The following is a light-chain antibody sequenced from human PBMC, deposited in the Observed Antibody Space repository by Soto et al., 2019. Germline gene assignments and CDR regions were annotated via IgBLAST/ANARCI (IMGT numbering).Light chain of an antibody. CDR1: QTIMTY. CDR3: QQSYNSPQT. CDR2: AAS. Sequence: DLQMTQSPATLPASVVDRVTITCRASQTIMTYLNWYQLKPGKPPRLLIYAASSLQSGVPSRFSGSGSGTDFTLTISSLQPEDFATYSCQQSYNSPQTFGQGTKVDIK. J-gene: IGKJ1*01. V-gene: IGKV1-39*01.